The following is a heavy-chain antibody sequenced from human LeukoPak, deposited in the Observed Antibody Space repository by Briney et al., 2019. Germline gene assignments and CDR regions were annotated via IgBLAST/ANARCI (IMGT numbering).Heavy chain of an antibody. V-gene: IGHV1-46*01. CDR1: GYTFTSYY. D-gene: IGHD3-22*01. CDR2: INPSGGST. J-gene: IGHJ4*02. Sequence: ASVKVSCKVSGYTFTSYYMHWVRQAPGQGLEWMGIINPSGGSTSYAQKFQGRVTMTRDMSTSTVYMELSSLRSEDTAVYYCARDFRDSSGYYYPFDYWGQGTLVTVSS. CDR3: ARDFRDSSGYYYPFDY.